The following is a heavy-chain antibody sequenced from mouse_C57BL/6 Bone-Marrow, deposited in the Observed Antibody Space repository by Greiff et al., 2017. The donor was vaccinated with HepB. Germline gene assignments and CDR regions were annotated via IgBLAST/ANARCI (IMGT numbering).Heavy chain of an antibody. V-gene: IGHV14-4*01. CDR2: IDPENGDT. CDR1: GFNIKDDY. CDR3: TTERVCQAYSPYFDY. Sequence: EVQLQQSGAELVRPGASVKLSCTASGFNIKDDYMHWVKQRPEQGLEWIGWIDPENGDTEYASKFPGKATITADTSSNPAYLQLSSLTSEDTAVYYCTTERVCQAYSPYFDYWGQGTTLTVSS. D-gene: IGHD2-10*02. J-gene: IGHJ2*01.